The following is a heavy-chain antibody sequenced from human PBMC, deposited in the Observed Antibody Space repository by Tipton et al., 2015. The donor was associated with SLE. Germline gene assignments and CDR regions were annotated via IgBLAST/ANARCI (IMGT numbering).Heavy chain of an antibody. D-gene: IGHD1-26*01. J-gene: IGHJ3*02. V-gene: IGHV4-4*07. CDR2: IFRNGNT. Sequence: TLSLTCTASGGSIRSNYWSWIRQPAGKGLEWIGRIFRNGNTNYNPSLKSRVIMSVDTSKNQFSLKLGSVTAADTALYYCARENGWEILRGNAFDIWGQGTMVTVSS. CDR3: ARENGWEILRGNAFDI. CDR1: GGSIRSNY.